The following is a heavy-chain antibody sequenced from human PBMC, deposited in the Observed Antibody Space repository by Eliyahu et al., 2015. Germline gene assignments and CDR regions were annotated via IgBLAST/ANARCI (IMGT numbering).Heavy chain of an antibody. CDR2: IYDSGSN. V-gene: IGHV4-39*01. CDR1: GSGYY. J-gene: IGHJ3*01. Sequence: GSGYYWGWIRQPPGKGLEWIGSIYDSGSNYHSPSLKSRVTISVDTSKNQFSLKMRSVTAADTAVYFCAKSNFAPPIEAFNVWGQGTKVIVSS. CDR3: AKSNFAPPIEAFNV.